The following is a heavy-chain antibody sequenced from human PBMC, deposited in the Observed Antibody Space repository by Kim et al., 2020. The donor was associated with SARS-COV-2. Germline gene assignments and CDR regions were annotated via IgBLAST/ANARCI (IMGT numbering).Heavy chain of an antibody. Sequence: GGSLRLSCTASGFTFGDYAMSWVRQAPGKGLEWVGFIRSKAYGGTTEYAASVKGRFTISRDDSKSIAYLQMNSLKTEDTAVYYCIGERGYSYGPRAQNYISYCGMDVWGQGTTVTVSS. D-gene: IGHD5-18*01. J-gene: IGHJ6*02. CDR1: GFTFGDYA. CDR2: IRSKAYGGTT. V-gene: IGHV3-49*04. CDR3: IGERGYSYGPRAQNYISYCGMDV.